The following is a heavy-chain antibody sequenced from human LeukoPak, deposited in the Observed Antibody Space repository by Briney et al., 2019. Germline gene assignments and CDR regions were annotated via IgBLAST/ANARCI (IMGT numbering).Heavy chain of an antibody. J-gene: IGHJ4*02. V-gene: IGHV3-64*01. CDR2: ISSNGGGT. CDR3: ASGYCTNGVCSQFDY. Sequence: PGGSLRISCAASGFTFSDYYMSWIRQAPGKGLEYVSAISSNGGGTYYANSVKGRFTISRDNSKNTLYLQMGSLRAEDMAVYYCASGYCTNGVCSQFDYWGQGTLVTVSS. CDR1: GFTFSDYY. D-gene: IGHD2-8*01.